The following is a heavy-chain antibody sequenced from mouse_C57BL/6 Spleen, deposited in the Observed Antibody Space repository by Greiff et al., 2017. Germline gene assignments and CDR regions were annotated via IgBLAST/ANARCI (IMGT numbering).Heavy chain of an antibody. V-gene: IGHV1-72*01. J-gene: IGHJ4*01. CDR1: GYTFTSYW. Sequence: QVQLQQPGAELVKPGASVKLSCKASGYTFTSYWMHWVKQRPGRGLGWIGRIDPNSGGTKYNEKFKSKATLTVDKPSSTAYMQLSSLTSEESAVYYCARSDYDYDYAMDYWGQGTSVTVSS. CDR2: IDPNSGGT. D-gene: IGHD2-4*01. CDR3: ARSDYDYDYAMDY.